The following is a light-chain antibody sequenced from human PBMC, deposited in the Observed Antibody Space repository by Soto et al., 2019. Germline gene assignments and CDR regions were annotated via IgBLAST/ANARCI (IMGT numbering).Light chain of an antibody. V-gene: IGLV2-14*01. CDR3: SSYTSSITWV. CDR1: SSDVGGYDY. CDR2: DVT. J-gene: IGLJ3*02. Sequence: QSFLTQPASVSGSPGQSITISCTGTSSDVGGYDYVSWYQQYPGKAPKVMIYDVTNRPSGVSNRFSGSKSGNTASLTISGLQAEDEADYYCSSYTSSITWVFGGGTKVTVL.